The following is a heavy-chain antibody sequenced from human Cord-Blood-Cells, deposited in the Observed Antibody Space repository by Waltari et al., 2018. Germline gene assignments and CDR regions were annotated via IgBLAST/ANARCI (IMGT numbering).Heavy chain of an antibody. D-gene: IGHD7-27*01. V-gene: IGHV1-69*01. CDR1: GGTFSSYA. J-gene: IGHJ4*02. Sequence: QVQLVQSGAEVKKPGSSVKVSCKASGGTFSSYAISWVRQAPGQGLEWMGGIIPIFGTANYAQKSQGRVTITADESTSRSYMELSSLRSQETAVYYCARGTGDYYFDYWGQGTLVTVSS. CDR2: IIPIFGTA. CDR3: ARGTGDYYFDY.